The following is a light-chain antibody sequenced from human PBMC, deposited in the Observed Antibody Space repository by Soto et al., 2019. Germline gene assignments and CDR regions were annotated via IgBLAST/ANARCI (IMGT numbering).Light chain of an antibody. CDR1: QGVSSN. J-gene: IGKJ4*01. V-gene: IGKV3-15*01. Sequence: EIVMTQSPATLSVSPGERANLSCRASQGVSSNLAWYQKKPGQAPRLLIYGASTRATGIPARFSGSGSGTEFTLTISSLQSEDFAVYYCQQYNNWPPLTFGGGTKVEIK. CDR3: QQYNNWPPLT. CDR2: GAS.